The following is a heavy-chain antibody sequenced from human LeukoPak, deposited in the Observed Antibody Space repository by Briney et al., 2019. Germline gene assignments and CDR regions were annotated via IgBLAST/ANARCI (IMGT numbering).Heavy chain of an antibody. CDR1: GFTFSSYS. D-gene: IGHD2-21*02. CDR3: ARLAYCGGDCYSGYYYGMDV. Sequence: GGSLRLSCAASGFTFSSYSMNWARQAPGKGLEWVSSISSSSSYIYYADSVKGRFAISRDNAKNSLYLQMNSLRAEDTAVYYCARLAYCGGDCYSGYYYGMDVWGQGTTVTVSS. J-gene: IGHJ6*02. V-gene: IGHV3-21*01. CDR2: ISSSSSYI.